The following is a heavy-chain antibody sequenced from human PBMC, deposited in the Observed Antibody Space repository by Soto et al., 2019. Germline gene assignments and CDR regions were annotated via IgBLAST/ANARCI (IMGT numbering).Heavy chain of an antibody. V-gene: IGHV4-31*03. J-gene: IGHJ2*01. CDR1: GGSISSGGYY. CDR3: ARADCGGDCYVYWYFDL. D-gene: IGHD2-21*02. CDR2: IYYSGST. Sequence: QVQLQESGPGLVKPSQTLSLTCTVSGGSISSGGYYWSWIRQHPGNGLEWIGYIYYSGSTYYNPSLKSRVTISVDTSKNQCSLKLSSVTAADTAVYYCARADCGGDCYVYWYFDLWGRGTLVTVAS.